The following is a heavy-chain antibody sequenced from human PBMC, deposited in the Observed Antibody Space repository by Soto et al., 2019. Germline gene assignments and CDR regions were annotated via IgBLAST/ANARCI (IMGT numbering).Heavy chain of an antibody. Sequence: QVQLVQSGAEVKKPGASVKVSCKASGYTFTSYGISRVRQAPGQGFEWMGWISAYNGNTNYAQKLQGRVTRTTDTSTNTASIELRSLRSDDTAVYYCACSRGRCYRRDAFDICGQSTMVTLAS. J-gene: IGHJ3*02. CDR2: ISAYNGNT. D-gene: IGHD2-15*01. V-gene: IGHV1-18*01. CDR1: GYTFTSYG. CDR3: ACSRGRCYRRDAFDI.